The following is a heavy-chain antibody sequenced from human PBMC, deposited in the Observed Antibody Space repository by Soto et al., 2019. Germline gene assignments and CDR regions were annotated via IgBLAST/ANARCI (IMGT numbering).Heavy chain of an antibody. D-gene: IGHD5-18*01. CDR1: SGSISSSNW. Sequence: QVQLQESGPGLVKPSGTLSLTCAVSSGSISSSNWWSWVRQPPGKGLEWIGEIYHSGSTNYNPSLKSRVTISVDKSKIHVSLKLSSVTAADTAVYYCARCYGAANGPYFDYWGQGTLVTVSS. CDR2: IYHSGST. CDR3: ARCYGAANGPYFDY. J-gene: IGHJ4*02. V-gene: IGHV4-4*02.